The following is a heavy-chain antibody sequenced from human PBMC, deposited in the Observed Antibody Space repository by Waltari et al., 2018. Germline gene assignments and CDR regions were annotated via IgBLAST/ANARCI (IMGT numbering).Heavy chain of an antibody. CDR3: ARDFASTYFFDY. J-gene: IGHJ4*02. Sequence: QVQLVESGGGVVQSGSDLRLSCAAAGFAFGGCVMPRVRPAPGKGLDWVAVIWYDGLYEYYADSVKGRFTISRDNSKDTLYLQMNSLRAEDTAVYYCARDFASTYFFDYWGQGTLVTVSS. V-gene: IGHV3-33*01. CDR1: GFAFGGCV. CDR2: IWYDGLYE.